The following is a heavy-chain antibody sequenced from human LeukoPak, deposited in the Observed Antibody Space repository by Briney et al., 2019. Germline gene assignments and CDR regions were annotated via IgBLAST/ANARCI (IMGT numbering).Heavy chain of an antibody. CDR1: GGSISSYY. D-gene: IGHD2-2*01. V-gene: IGHV4-59*01. J-gene: IGHJ5*02. CDR3: ARVAYGSSWFVP. Sequence: SETLSLTSAVSGGSISSYYGSWIREPPGKGLEWIGDIGYSGRTTYTPSLKTRVTISIDTSKSQFSLTLTSVPPADTAVYYCARVAYGSSWFVPWGQGTLVIVSS. CDR2: IGYSGRT.